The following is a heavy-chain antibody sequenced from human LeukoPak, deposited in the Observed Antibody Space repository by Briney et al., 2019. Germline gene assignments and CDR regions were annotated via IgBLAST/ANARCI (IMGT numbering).Heavy chain of an antibody. CDR3: AALEPGDSFGVVIPEDY. CDR1: GFAFTSSA. Sequence: GASVKVSCKASGFAFTSSAVQWVRQARGQRLEWIGWIVVGSGNTNYAQKFQERVTITRDMSTSTAYMELSSLRSEDTAVYYCAALEPGDSFGVVIPEDYWGQGTLVTVSS. V-gene: IGHV1-58*01. J-gene: IGHJ4*02. CDR2: IVVGSGNT. D-gene: IGHD3-3*01.